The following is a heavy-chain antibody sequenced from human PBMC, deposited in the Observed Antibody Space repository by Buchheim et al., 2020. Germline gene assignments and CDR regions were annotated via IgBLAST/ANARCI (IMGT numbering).Heavy chain of an antibody. Sequence: QVQLQQWGAGLLKPSETLSLTCAVYGGSFSGYYWGWIRQPPGKGLEWIGEINHSGSTNYNPSLKSRVTIPVDTSKNQFSLKLSSVTAADTAVYYCARGRQWPALGHWFDPWGQGTL. D-gene: IGHD6-19*01. J-gene: IGHJ5*02. CDR1: GGSFSGYY. CDR3: ARGRQWPALGHWFDP. CDR2: INHSGST. V-gene: IGHV4-34*01.